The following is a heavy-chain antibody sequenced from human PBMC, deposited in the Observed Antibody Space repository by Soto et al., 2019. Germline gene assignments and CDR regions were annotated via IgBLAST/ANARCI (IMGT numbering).Heavy chain of an antibody. Sequence: ASVTGSCTASGSTFPSYYMHWVRQAPGQGLEWMGIINPSGGSTSYAQKLQGRVTMTRETSTSTVYMELSSLRSEDTAVYYCARGGVAAREYAFDIWGQGTMDTFSS. CDR3: ARGGVAAREYAFDI. CDR2: INPSGGST. CDR1: GSTFPSYY. V-gene: IGHV1-46*03. J-gene: IGHJ3*02. D-gene: IGHD2-15*01.